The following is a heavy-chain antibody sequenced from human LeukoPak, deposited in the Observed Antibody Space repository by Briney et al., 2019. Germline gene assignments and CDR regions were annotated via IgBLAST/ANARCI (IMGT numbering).Heavy chain of an antibody. CDR2: IYYSGST. V-gene: IGHV4-59*08. CDR1: GGSISSYY. CDR3: ARRLGVNPPSSNWFDP. J-gene: IGHJ5*02. Sequence: SETLSLTCTVSGGSISSYYWSWIRQPPGKGLEWIGYIYYSGSTNYNPSLKSRVTISVDTSKNQFSLNLSSETAADTAVYYCARRLGVNPPSSNWFDPWGQGTLVTVSS. D-gene: IGHD3-16*01.